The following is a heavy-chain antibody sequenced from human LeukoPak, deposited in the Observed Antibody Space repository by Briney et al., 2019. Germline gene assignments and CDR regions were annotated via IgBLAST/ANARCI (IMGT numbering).Heavy chain of an antibody. CDR2: IYTSGST. CDR3: ARGGVWFGKLYFDY. Sequence: PSETLSLTCAVYGGSFSGYYWSWIRQPPGKGLEWIGRIYTSGSTNYNPSLKSRVTISVDTSKNQFSLKLSSVTAADTAVYYCARGGVWFGKLYFDYWGQGTLVTVSS. J-gene: IGHJ4*02. D-gene: IGHD3-10*01. CDR1: GGSFSGYY. V-gene: IGHV4-59*10.